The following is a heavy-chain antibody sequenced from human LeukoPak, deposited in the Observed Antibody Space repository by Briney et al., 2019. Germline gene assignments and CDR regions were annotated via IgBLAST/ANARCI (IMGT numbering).Heavy chain of an antibody. D-gene: IGHD2-21*02. CDR2: IYYSGST. J-gene: IGHJ5*02. Sequence: PSETLSLTCTVSGGSISSYYWSWIRQPLGKGLEWIGYIYYSGSTNYNPSLKSRVTISVDTSKNQFSLKLSSVTAADTAVYYCARDHCGGDCYEVLEYNWFDPWGQGTLVTVSS. V-gene: IGHV4-59*12. CDR1: GGSISSYY. CDR3: ARDHCGGDCYEVLEYNWFDP.